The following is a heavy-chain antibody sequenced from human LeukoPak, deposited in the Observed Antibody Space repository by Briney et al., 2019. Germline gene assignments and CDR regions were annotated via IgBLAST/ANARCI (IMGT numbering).Heavy chain of an antibody. J-gene: IGHJ4*02. Sequence: PSETVSLTCTVSGGSISSYYWSWIRHPPGKGLEWIGYIYYSGSTYYNPSLKSRVTISVDTSKNQISLKLSSVTAADTAVYYCASRISGDYYFDYWGQGTLVTVSS. CDR2: IYYSGST. CDR1: GGSISSYY. D-gene: IGHD4-17*01. V-gene: IGHV4-59*12. CDR3: ASRISGDYYFDY.